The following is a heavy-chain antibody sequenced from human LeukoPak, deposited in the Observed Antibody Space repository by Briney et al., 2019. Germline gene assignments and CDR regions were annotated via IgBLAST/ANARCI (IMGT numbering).Heavy chain of an antibody. D-gene: IGHD1-26*01. Sequence: GGSLRLSCAASGFTFSSYSMNWIRQAPGKGLEWVSYISSSSSTIYYADSVKGRFTISRDNAKNSLYLQMNSLRAEDTAVYYCARVSGSYYGYFDYWGQGTLVTVSS. J-gene: IGHJ4*02. CDR1: GFTFSSYS. V-gene: IGHV3-48*01. CDR3: ARVSGSYYGYFDY. CDR2: ISSSSSTI.